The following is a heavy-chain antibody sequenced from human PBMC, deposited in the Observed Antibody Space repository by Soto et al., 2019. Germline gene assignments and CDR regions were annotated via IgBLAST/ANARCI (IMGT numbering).Heavy chain of an antibody. D-gene: IGHD4-17*01. J-gene: IGHJ4*02. CDR1: GFTVDDYA. CDR2: ISWNSETI. CDR3: AKDMKWGGMTTIHYFDS. V-gene: IGHV3-9*01. Sequence: GGSLRLSCAASGFTVDDYAMHWVRQAPGKGLEWVSGISWNSETIDYADSVKGRFTISRDNAKSSLFLQMNSLRPDDTALYYCAKDMKWGGMTTIHYFDSWVQGTLVTVSS.